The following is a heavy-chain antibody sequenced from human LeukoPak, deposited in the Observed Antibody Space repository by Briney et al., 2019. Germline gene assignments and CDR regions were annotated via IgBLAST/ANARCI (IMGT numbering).Heavy chain of an antibody. CDR1: GGSISSYS. J-gene: IGHJ3*02. Sequence: SETLSLTCTVSGGSISSYSWTWIRQPPGKGLEWIGYISYSGNTNYNPSLKSRVTISVDTSKNQFSLKLSSVTAADTAVYYCARPVGSSFAFDIWGQGTMVTVSS. CDR2: ISYSGNT. D-gene: IGHD3-10*01. CDR3: ARPVGSSFAFDI. V-gene: IGHV4-59*08.